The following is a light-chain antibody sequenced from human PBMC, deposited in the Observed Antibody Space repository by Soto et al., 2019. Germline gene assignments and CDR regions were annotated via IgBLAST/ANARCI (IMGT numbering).Light chain of an antibody. J-gene: IGKJ4*01. CDR2: AAS. CDR1: QSISSY. Sequence: DIQMTQSPSSLSASVGDRVTITCRASQSISSYLNWYQQKPGKAPKLLIYAASSLQSGVPSRFRGSGSGTDFTLTISSLQPEDFATYYCQQSYRTPSTFGGGTKVEIK. CDR3: QQSYRTPST. V-gene: IGKV1-39*01.